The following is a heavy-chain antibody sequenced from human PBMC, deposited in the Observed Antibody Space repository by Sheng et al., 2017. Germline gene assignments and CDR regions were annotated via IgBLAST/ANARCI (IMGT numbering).Heavy chain of an antibody. CDR1: GFSLRTSGMC. J-gene: IGHJ6*03. V-gene: IGHV2-70*17. Sequence: QVTLRESGPALMKPTQTLTLTCTFSGFSLRTSGMCVSWIRQPPGKALEWLARIDWDEDKFYATSLKARLXXSKDTSRNQVVLTMTNMDPIDTATYYCARTIRWAGADSPPYYYMDVWGVGTAVTVSS. D-gene: IGHD3-22*01. CDR2: IDWDEDK. CDR3: ARTIRWAGADSPPYYYMDV.